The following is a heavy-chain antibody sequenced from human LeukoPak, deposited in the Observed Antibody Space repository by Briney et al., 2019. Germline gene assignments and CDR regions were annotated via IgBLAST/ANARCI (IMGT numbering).Heavy chain of an antibody. Sequence: GRSLRLSCAASGFTFSSYWMHWVRQAPGKGLVWFSRINTDGSSTSYADSVKGRFTISRDNAKNTLYLQMNSLRAEDTAVYYCARVGYYYGSGRREDVWGKGTTVTVSS. CDR1: GFTFSSYW. CDR3: ARVGYYYGSGRREDV. J-gene: IGHJ6*04. D-gene: IGHD3-10*01. V-gene: IGHV3-74*01. CDR2: INTDGSST.